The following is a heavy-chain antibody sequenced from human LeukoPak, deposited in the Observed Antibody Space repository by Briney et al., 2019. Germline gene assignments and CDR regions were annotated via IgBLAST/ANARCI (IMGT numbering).Heavy chain of an antibody. V-gene: IGHV3-21*01. CDR2: ISTSSIYI. J-gene: IGHJ4*02. D-gene: IGHD3-9*01. CDR3: ARHSDYDILTGPNDY. CDR1: GFTFSSYG. Sequence: PGGSLRLSCAASGFTFSSYGMHWVRQAPGKGLEWVSSISTSSIYIYYADSVKGRFTISRDNAKNSLFLQMNSLRAEDTAVYYCARHSDYDILTGPNDYWGQGTLVTVSS.